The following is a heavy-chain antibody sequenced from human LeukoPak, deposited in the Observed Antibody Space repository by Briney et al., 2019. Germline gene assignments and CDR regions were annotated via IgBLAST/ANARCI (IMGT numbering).Heavy chain of an antibody. Sequence: PGRSLRLSCAASGFTFSSYAMHWVRQAPGKGLEWVAVISYDGSNKYYADSVKGRFTISRDNSKNTLYLQMNSLRAEDTAVYYCARDYDYVWGSYRYTEGFDYWGQGTLVTVSS. CDR3: ARDYDYVWGSYRYTEGFDY. CDR2: ISYDGSNK. V-gene: IGHV3-30-3*01. CDR1: GFTFSSYA. J-gene: IGHJ4*02. D-gene: IGHD3-16*02.